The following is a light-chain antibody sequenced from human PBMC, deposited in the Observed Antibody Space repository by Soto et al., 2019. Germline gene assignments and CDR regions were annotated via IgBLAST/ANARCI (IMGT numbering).Light chain of an antibody. CDR2: GAS. CDR3: QKYNSAPLT. V-gene: IGKV1-9*01. Sequence: DIKLTQSPSFLSASVGDRVTITCRASQGISSYLACYQQKPGKAPTLLIHGASSLQSGVPPRYSGSGYGTDFTLTISSLQPEDVAAYYCQKYNSAPLTFGGGTRWIS. CDR1: QGISSY. J-gene: IGKJ4*01.